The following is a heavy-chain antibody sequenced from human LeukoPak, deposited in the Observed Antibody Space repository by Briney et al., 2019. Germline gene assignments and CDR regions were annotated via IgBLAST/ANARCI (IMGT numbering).Heavy chain of an antibody. CDR1: GFTFSGTW. Sequence: GGSLRLSCAASGFTFSGTWTSWVRQAPGKGLEWVANIKQDGSKKYYVDSVKGRFTISRDNAKNSLYLEMNNLRAEDTAIYYCARDTPLGCFDYWGQGTLVTVSS. J-gene: IGHJ4*02. V-gene: IGHV3-7*01. D-gene: IGHD2-15*01. CDR3: ARDTPLGCFDY. CDR2: IKQDGSKK.